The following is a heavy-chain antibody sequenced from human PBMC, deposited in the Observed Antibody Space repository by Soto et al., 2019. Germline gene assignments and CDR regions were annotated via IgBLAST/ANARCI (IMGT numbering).Heavy chain of an antibody. CDR3: ARGRGVFIFVLGYYYCATAV. Sequence: PSETLSLTCAVYGGSFSGYYWTWIRQPPGTGLEWIGEINHSGSTNYNPSLKSRVTISVDTSKNQFSLKLTSVTAADTAVYYCARGRGVFIFVLGYYYCATAVSARGSTVIVS. J-gene: IGHJ6*02. D-gene: IGHD3-16*01. V-gene: IGHV4-34*01. CDR2: INHSGST. CDR1: GGSFSGYY.